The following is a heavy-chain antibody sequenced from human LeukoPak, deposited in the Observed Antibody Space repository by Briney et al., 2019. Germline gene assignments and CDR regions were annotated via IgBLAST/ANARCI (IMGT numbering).Heavy chain of an antibody. V-gene: IGHV3-9*01. CDR1: GFTFDDYA. Sequence: HPGGSLRLSCAASGFTFDDYAMHWVRQVPGKGLEWVSGISWNSGNIGYADSVKGRFTISRDNAKNALYLQMNSLRAEDPALYYCAKDFRGHMDVWGKGTTVTVSS. CDR2: ISWNSGNI. J-gene: IGHJ6*03. CDR3: AKDFRGHMDV.